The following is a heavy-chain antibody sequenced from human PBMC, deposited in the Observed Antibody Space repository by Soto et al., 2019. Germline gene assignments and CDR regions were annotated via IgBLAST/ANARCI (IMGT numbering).Heavy chain of an antibody. CDR2: IIPMCGTA. D-gene: IGHD5-18*01. V-gene: IGHV1-69*12. CDR1: GGTFSTYA. CDR3: ASGIQLWLRRINNGYSG. J-gene: IGHJ4*02. Sequence: QVQLVQSGAEVKKPESSVKVSCKAPGGTFSTYAISWVRQAPGQGLEWMGGIIPMCGTANYAQRFQDRVTITADESTNTVYMVLSSLRSEDTAVYFCASGIQLWLRRINNGYSGWGQGTLVTVSS.